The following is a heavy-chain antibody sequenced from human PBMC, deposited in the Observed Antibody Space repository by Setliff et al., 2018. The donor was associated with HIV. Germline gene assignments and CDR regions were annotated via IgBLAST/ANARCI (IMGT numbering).Heavy chain of an antibody. CDR3: ARDSGGVVIKGAYYYYMDV. CDR2: INPSGDST. CDR1: GYTFTSNY. Sequence: ASVKVSCKASGYTFTSNYMHWVRQAPGQGLEWMGIINPSGDSTTYAQKFQGRVTMTTDTSTSTAYMELRSLRSDDTAAYYCARDSGGVVIKGAYYYYMDVWGKGTTVTVSS. J-gene: IGHJ6*03. V-gene: IGHV1-46*01. D-gene: IGHD3-3*01.